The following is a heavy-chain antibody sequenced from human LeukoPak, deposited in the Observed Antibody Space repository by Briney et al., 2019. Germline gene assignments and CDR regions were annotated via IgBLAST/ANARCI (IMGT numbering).Heavy chain of an antibody. D-gene: IGHD7-27*01. Sequence: PSETLSLTCAVYGGSFSGYFWNWIRQPPGKGLEWIGEINHSGSTNYNPSLKSRVSISMDTSKNQFSLKLTSVTAADTAVYYCVRPGEQVYPNWFDPWGQGTLVTVSS. J-gene: IGHJ5*02. CDR1: GGSFSGYF. V-gene: IGHV4-34*01. CDR2: INHSGST. CDR3: VRPGEQVYPNWFDP.